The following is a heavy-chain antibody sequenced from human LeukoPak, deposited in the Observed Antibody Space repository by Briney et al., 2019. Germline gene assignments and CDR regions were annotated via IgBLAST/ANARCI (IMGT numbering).Heavy chain of an antibody. CDR1: GFTFSSYG. D-gene: IGHD6-19*01. V-gene: IGHV3-33*06. J-gene: IGHJ4*02. CDR2: IWYGGSNK. Sequence: QPGRSLRLSCAASGFTFSSYGMHWVRQAPGKGLEWVAVIWYGGSNKYYADSVKGRFTISRDNSKNTLYLQMNSLRAEDTAVYYCAKDPTGVAGSIFDYWGQGTLVTVSS. CDR3: AKDPTGVAGSIFDY.